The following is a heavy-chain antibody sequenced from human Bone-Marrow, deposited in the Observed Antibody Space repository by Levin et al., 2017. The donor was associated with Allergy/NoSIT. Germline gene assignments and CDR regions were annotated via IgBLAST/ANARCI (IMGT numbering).Heavy chain of an antibody. CDR1: GYSFMTYA. V-gene: IGHV7-4-1*02. CDR3: ARVGGYCSDTACYPQY. J-gene: IGHJ4*02. D-gene: IGHD2-15*01. CDR2: INTNTGNP. Sequence: GESLKISCKASGYSFMTYAMSWLRQAPGQGLEWMGWINTNTGNPAYAQGFTGRFVFSLDTSASTAYLQISSLKAEDTGVYYCARVGGYCSDTACYPQYWGQGTLVTVSS.